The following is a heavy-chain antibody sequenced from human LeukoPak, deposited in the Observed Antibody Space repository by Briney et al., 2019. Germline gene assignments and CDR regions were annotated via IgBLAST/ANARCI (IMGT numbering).Heavy chain of an antibody. Sequence: GGSLRLSCAASGFTFSSYGMSWVRQPPGKGLEWVSAISGSAGSTYYADSVKGRFTISRDNSKNTLYLQMNSLRAEDTAVYYCAKGSMVRGFDYWGQGTLVTVSS. CDR3: AKGSMVRGFDY. CDR2: ISGSAGST. V-gene: IGHV3-23*01. J-gene: IGHJ4*02. CDR1: GFTFSSYG. D-gene: IGHD3-10*01.